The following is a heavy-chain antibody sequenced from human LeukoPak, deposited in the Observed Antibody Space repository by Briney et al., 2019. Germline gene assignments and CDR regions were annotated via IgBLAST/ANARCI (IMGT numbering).Heavy chain of an antibody. J-gene: IGHJ5*02. V-gene: IGHV1-2*02. Sequence: ASVKVSCKASGYTFTGYYMHWVRQAPGQGLEWMGWINPNSGGTNYAQKFQGRVTMTRDTSISTAYMELSRLRSDDTAVYYCARDPMAVAGNNWFDPWGQGTLVTVSS. CDR2: INPNSGGT. D-gene: IGHD6-19*01. CDR1: GYTFTGYY. CDR3: ARDPMAVAGNNWFDP.